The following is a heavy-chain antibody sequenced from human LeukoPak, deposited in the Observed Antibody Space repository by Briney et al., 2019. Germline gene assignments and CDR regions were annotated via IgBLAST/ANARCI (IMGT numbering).Heavy chain of an antibody. D-gene: IGHD3-10*01. CDR1: GFTFSNFA. V-gene: IGHV3-23*01. Sequence: GGSLRLPCVASGFTFSNFATSWVRHSPGKGLEWVSGISNIDANTYYADSVKGRFAISRDNSKNTLYLQMNNLRIEDTAVYYCAREQNIRGVIIMVDSWGQGTLVTVSS. J-gene: IGHJ4*02. CDR2: ISNIDANT. CDR3: AREQNIRGVIIMVDS.